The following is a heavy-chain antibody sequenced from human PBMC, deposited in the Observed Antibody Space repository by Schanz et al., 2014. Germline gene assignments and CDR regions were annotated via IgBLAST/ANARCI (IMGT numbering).Heavy chain of an antibody. Sequence: QVQLVQSGAEVKKPGSSMKVSCKASGGTFSSFGINWVRQAPGQRLEWMGWINAGTGNTEYSQKFQGRVTITRDTLASTAYMEVSSLRSEDTAVYYCARSGSSNWYFFDYWGQGTLVTVSS. CDR3: ARSGSSNWYFFDY. V-gene: IGHV1-3*01. CDR1: GGTFSSFG. J-gene: IGHJ4*02. CDR2: INAGTGNT. D-gene: IGHD6-13*01.